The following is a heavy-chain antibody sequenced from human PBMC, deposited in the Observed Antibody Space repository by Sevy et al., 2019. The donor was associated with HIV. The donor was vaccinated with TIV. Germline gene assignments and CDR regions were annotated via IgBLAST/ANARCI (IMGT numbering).Heavy chain of an antibody. V-gene: IGHV5-51*01. CDR3: ARRVYDSSGYPQYYFDY. CDR2: VYPDDSDI. Sequence: GSLKISCKGSGYRYTSYWIGWVRQMSGKGLEWRGIVYPDDSDIRYSPSFQGQVTISADKSISTAYLQWSSLKASDTAMYFCARRVYDSSGYPQYYFDYWGQGALVTVSS. D-gene: IGHD3-22*01. J-gene: IGHJ4*02. CDR1: GYRYTSYW.